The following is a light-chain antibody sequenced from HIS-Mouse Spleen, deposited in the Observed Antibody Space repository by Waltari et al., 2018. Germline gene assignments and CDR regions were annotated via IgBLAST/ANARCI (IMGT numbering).Light chain of an antibody. CDR2: DDS. CDR1: NIGSKS. J-gene: IGLJ2*01. CDR3: QVWDSSSDHVV. Sequence: SYVLTQPPSVSVAPGKTARITCGGNNIGSKSVHWYQQKPGQAPVLAGDDDSDRPSGIPERLSGSNSGNTATLTISRVEAGDEADYYCQVWDSSSDHVVFGGGTKLTVL. V-gene: IGLV3-21*03.